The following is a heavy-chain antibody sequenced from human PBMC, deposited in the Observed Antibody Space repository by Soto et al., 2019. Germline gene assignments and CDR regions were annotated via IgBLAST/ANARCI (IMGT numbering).Heavy chain of an antibody. CDR2: IYYSGST. V-gene: IGHV4-39*01. Sequence: PSETLSLTCTVSGGSISSSSYYWGWIRQPPGKGLEWIGSIYYSGSTYYNPSLKSRVTISVDTSKNQFSLKLSSVTAADTAVYYCARHRGRSWFDPWGQGTLVTVS. CDR3: ARHRGRSWFDP. D-gene: IGHD3-10*01. CDR1: GGSISSSSYY. J-gene: IGHJ5*02.